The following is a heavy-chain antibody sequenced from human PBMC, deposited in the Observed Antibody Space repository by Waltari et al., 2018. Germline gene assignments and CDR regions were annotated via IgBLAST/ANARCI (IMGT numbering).Heavy chain of an antibody. J-gene: IGHJ4*02. V-gene: IGHV3-21*02. CDR2: ISSSSSNR. Sequence: EVQLVESGGGLVKPGGSLRLSCATSGFTFSTYTMNWVRQAPGKGLEWVSTISSSSSNRYYADSVNGRFTISRDNAKNSMYMQLNSLGVEDTAIYYCARGVSITETPWFAYWGQGTLVTVSS. CDR3: ARGVSITETPWFAY. D-gene: IGHD5-12*01. CDR1: GFTFSTYT.